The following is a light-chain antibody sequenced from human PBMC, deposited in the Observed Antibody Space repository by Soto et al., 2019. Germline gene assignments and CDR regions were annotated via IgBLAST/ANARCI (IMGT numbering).Light chain of an antibody. Sequence: QSVLTQPASVSGSPGQSIAISCTGSSSDIGIYKYVSWYQQHPGKVPKLIIYEVTNRPSGVSNRFSGSESGNTASLTISGLQAEDEADYYCSSYTTSSTRVFGPGTKVTAL. J-gene: IGLJ1*01. V-gene: IGLV2-14*01. CDR2: EVT. CDR3: SSYTTSSTRV. CDR1: SSDIGIYKY.